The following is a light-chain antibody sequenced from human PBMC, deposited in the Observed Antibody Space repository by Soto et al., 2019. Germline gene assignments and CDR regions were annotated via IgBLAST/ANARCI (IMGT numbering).Light chain of an antibody. CDR1: QSVSTD. Sequence: IVMTQSPATLSVSPGERATLSCRASQSVSTDLAWYQQKPGQAPRRLIYGASTRATGIPARFSGSGSGTEFTLTINSLQSEDLAVYYCHQYNDWPRFTFGPGTKVEIK. CDR2: GAS. V-gene: IGKV3-15*01. CDR3: HQYNDWPRFT. J-gene: IGKJ3*01.